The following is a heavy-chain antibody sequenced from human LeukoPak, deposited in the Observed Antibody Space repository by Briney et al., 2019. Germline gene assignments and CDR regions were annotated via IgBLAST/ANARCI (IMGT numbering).Heavy chain of an antibody. CDR1: GGSISSYY. CDR3: ATLTTVMSLGWFDP. J-gene: IGHJ5*02. V-gene: IGHV4-4*08. CDR2: ISDIGSI. D-gene: IGHD4-11*01. Sequence: SETLSLTCTVSGGSISSYYWSWIRQPPGKGLEWIAYISDIGSINYNPSLKSRVTISVDTSKNQFSLKLSSVTAADTAVYYCATLTTVMSLGWFDPWGQGTLVTVSS.